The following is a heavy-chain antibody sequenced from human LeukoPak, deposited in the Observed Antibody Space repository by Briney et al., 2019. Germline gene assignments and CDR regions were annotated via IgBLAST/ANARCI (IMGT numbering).Heavy chain of an antibody. V-gene: IGHV4-59*12. CDR1: GGSISSYY. CDR3: ARDSEGVMAPGS. CDR2: IYYSGST. D-gene: IGHD3-16*01. Sequence: SETLSLTCTVSGGSISSYYWSWIRQPPGKGLEWIGYIYYSGSTNYNPSLKSRVTISVDTSKNQFSLKLSSVTAADTAVYYCARDSEGVMAPGSWGQGTLVTVSS. J-gene: IGHJ4*02.